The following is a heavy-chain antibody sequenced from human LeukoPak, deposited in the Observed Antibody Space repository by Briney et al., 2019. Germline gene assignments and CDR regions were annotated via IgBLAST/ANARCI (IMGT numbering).Heavy chain of an antibody. Sequence: GGSLRLSCAASGFTFDDYAMHWVRQAPGKGLEWVSLISGDGGSTYYADSVKGRFTISRDNSKNSLYLQMNSLRTEDTAFYYCASVDFDWLFRIDYWGQGTLVTVSS. J-gene: IGHJ4*02. CDR2: ISGDGGST. CDR3: ASVDFDWLFRIDY. D-gene: IGHD3-9*01. V-gene: IGHV3-43*02. CDR1: GFTFDDYA.